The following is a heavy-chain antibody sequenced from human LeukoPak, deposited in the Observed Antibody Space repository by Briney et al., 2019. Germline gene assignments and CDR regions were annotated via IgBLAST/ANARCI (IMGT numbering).Heavy chain of an antibody. CDR1: GGSISSYY. CDR3: ARDIGGYDSSGYYYL. CDR2: IYYSGST. J-gene: IGHJ4*02. Sequence: SETLSLTCTVSGGSISSYYWSWIQQPPGKGLEWIGYIYYSGSTNYNPSLKSRVTISVDTSKNQFSLKLSSVTAADTAVYYCARDIGGYDSSGYYYLWGQGTLVTVSS. V-gene: IGHV4-59*01. D-gene: IGHD3-22*01.